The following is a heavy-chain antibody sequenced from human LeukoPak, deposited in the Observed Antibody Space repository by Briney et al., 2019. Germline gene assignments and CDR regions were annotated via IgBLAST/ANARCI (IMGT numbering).Heavy chain of an antibody. CDR3: ARDVPTDFWSGHDAFDI. CDR1: GFTFSSYA. V-gene: IGHV3-64D*06. Sequence: PGGSLRLSCSASGFTFSSYAMHWARQAPGKGLEYVSAISSNGGSTYYADSVKGRFTISRDNSKNTLYLQMSSLRAEDTAVYYCARDVPTDFWSGHDAFDIWGQGTMVTVSS. D-gene: IGHD3-3*01. J-gene: IGHJ3*02. CDR2: ISSNGGST.